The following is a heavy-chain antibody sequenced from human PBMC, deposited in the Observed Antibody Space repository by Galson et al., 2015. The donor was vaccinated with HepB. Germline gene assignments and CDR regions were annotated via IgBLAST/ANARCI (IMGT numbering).Heavy chain of an antibody. J-gene: IGHJ4*02. CDR1: GFTFSSYG. Sequence: SLRLSCAASGFTFSSYGMHWVRQAPGKGLEWVAVIWYDGSNKYYADSVKGRFTISRDNSKNTLYLQMNSLRAEDTAVYYCARSWLAVAGTLDYWGQGTLVTVSS. V-gene: IGHV3-33*01. D-gene: IGHD6-19*01. CDR2: IWYDGSNK. CDR3: ARSWLAVAGTLDY.